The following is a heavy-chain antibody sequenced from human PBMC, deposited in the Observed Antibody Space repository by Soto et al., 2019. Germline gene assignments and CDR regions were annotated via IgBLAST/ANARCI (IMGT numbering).Heavy chain of an antibody. CDR3: ARRDGFKIDH. CDR2: IYPGDSDV. J-gene: IGHJ4*02. CDR1: GYNFPNYW. V-gene: IGHV5-51*01. D-gene: IGHD5-12*01. Sequence: PGESLKISCKVFGYNFPNYWIGWVRQMPGKGLEWMGIIYPGDSDVRYSPSFQGQVTISADKSINTAYLQWRSLKASDAAMYYCARRDGFKIDHWGQGTPVTVSS.